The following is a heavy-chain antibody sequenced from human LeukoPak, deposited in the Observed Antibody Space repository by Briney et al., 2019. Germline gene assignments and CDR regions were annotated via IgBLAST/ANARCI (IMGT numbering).Heavy chain of an antibody. D-gene: IGHD6-19*01. V-gene: IGHV3-7*01. J-gene: IGHJ4*02. CDR1: GFTFSNYW. CDR3: AKGLHGSGWSPADY. Sequence: GGSLRLSCAASGFTFSNYWMIWVRQAPGKGLEWVASIKQDGSEKQYVGSVRGRFTISRDNSKNTLYLQMNSLRAEDTAVYYCAKGLHGSGWSPADYWGQGTLVTVSS. CDR2: IKQDGSEK.